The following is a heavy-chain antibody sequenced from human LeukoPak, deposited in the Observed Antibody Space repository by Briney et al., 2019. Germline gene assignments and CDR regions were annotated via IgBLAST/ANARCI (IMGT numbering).Heavy chain of an antibody. CDR3: ARRAGAYSHPYDY. V-gene: IGHV3-7*03. J-gene: IGHJ4*02. CDR2: IKQDGSEQ. Sequence: GGSLRLSCAASGFTFSSYWMSWVRQAPGKRLEWVANIKQDGSEQYYVDSVKGRFTISRDSAKNSLYLQMNSLRAEDTAVYYCARRAGAYSHPYDYWGQGTLVTVSS. D-gene: IGHD4/OR15-4a*01. CDR1: GFTFSSYW.